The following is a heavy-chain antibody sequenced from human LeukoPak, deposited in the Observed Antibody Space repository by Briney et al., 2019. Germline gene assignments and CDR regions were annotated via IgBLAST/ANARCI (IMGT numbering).Heavy chain of an antibody. V-gene: IGHV4-59*01. Sequence: PSETLSLTCTVSGGSISSYYWSWIRQPPGKGLEWIGHIYYSGSTNYNPSLKSRVTISVDTSKNQFSLKLSSVTAADTAVYYCARDPSSGWYWYFDYWGQGTLVTVSS. CDR3: ARDPSSGWYWYFDY. CDR2: IYYSGST. CDR1: GGSISSYY. D-gene: IGHD6-19*01. J-gene: IGHJ4*02.